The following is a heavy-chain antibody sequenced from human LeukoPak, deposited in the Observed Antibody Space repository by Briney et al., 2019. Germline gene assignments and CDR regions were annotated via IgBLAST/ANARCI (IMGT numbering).Heavy chain of an antibody. CDR2: INQDGSEK. V-gene: IGHV3-7*01. D-gene: IGHD6-13*01. Sequence: GGSLRLSFAASGSTLSGYWMSWVRQAPGKGLEWVANINQDGSEKYYVDSVKGRFTISRDNAKNSLFLQMGSLRVEDTAVYYCARESTAGYNSSWYGFRNWGQGTLVSVSS. CDR1: GSTLSGYW. J-gene: IGHJ1*01. CDR3: ARESTAGYNSSWYGFRN.